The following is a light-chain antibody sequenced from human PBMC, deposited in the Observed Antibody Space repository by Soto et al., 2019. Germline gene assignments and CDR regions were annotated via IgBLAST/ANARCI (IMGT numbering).Light chain of an antibody. CDR2: EVS. CDR1: NSDVGGYNY. Sequence: QAVVTQPPSASGSPGQSVTISCTGTNSDVGGYNYVSWYQQHPGKAPKLMIYEVSKRPSGVPDRFSGSKSGNTASLTVSGLQAEDEADYYCSSYAGSDTFVFGTGTKLTVL. V-gene: IGLV2-8*01. CDR3: SSYAGSDTFV. J-gene: IGLJ1*01.